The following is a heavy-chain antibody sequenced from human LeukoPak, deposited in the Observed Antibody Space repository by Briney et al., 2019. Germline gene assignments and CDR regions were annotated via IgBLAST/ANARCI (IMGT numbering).Heavy chain of an antibody. CDR1: GGSMNINNYY. CDR3: ARGQKYRYGYAVTELGSGYFDY. CDR2: IYYSGRT. Sequence: SETLSLTCTVSGGSMNINNYYWSWIRQPPGKGLEWIGYIYYSGRTRYNPSLKSPVTISVDTSKNQFSLRLSSVTAADTAVYFCARGQKYRYGYAVTELGSGYFDYWGQGTLVTVSS. J-gene: IGHJ4*02. D-gene: IGHD5-18*01. V-gene: IGHV4-61*05.